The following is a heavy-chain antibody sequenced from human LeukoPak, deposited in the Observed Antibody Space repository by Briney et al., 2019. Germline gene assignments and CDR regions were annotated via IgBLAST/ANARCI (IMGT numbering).Heavy chain of an antibody. CDR3: AANYDTSGYYYALDY. J-gene: IGHJ4*02. CDR1: GGSFSGYY. Sequence: SETLSLTCAVYGGSFSGYYWSWIRQSPGKGLEWIGSIYYSGSTNYNPSLKSRVTISVDTSKNQFSLKLSSVTAADTAVYYCAANYDTSGYYYALDYWGQGTLVTVSS. V-gene: IGHV4-59*01. D-gene: IGHD3-22*01. CDR2: IYYSGST.